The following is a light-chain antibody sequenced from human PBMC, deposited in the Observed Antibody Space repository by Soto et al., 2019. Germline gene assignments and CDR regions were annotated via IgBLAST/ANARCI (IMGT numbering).Light chain of an antibody. V-gene: IGKV1-5*03. CDR3: QQANSFPLT. CDR2: KPS. Sequence: DIQMTQSPSTLSASVGDRVTITCRANESVNNFLAWFQQKPGKAPKVLLYKPSTLQSGVPSRFSGSGSGTEFSLTINFLQPDDFATYFCQQANSFPLTFGPGTKVDLK. J-gene: IGKJ3*01. CDR1: ESVNNF.